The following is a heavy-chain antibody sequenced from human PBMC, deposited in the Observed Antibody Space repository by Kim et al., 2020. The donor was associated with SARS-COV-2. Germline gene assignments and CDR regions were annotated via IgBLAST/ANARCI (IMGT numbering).Heavy chain of an antibody. CDR2: ISAYNGNT. D-gene: IGHD4-17*01. CDR1: GYTFTSYG. CDR3: ALDGELRGEDYGGNSATDYYYGMDV. V-gene: IGHV1-18*01. J-gene: IGHJ6*02. Sequence: ASVKVSCKASGYTFTSYGISWVRQAPGQGLEWMGWISAYNGNTNYAQKLQGRVTMTTDTSTSTAYMELRSLRSDDTAVYYCALDGELRGEDYGGNSATDYYYGMDVWGQGTTVTVSS.